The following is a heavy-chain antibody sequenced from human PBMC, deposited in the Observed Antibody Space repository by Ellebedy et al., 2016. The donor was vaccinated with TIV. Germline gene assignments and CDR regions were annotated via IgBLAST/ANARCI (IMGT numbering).Heavy chain of an antibody. J-gene: IGHJ4*02. CDR1: GGSFSGYY. CDR3: ARNID. CDR2: INHSGST. Sequence: GSLRLXCAVYGGSFSGYYWSWIRQPPGKGLEWIGEINHSGSTNYNPSLKSRVTISVDTSKNQFSLKLSSVTAADTAVYYCARNIDWGQGTLVTVSS. V-gene: IGHV4-34*01.